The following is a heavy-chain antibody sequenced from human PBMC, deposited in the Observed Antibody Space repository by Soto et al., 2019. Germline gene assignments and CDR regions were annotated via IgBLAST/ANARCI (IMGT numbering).Heavy chain of an antibody. J-gene: IGHJ4*02. CDR3: ARTLRHIVVVTAHFDY. V-gene: IGHV3-30-3*01. CDR2: ISHDGSNK. Sequence: GGSLRLSCAASGFTFSSYAMHWVRQAPGKGLEWVAVISHDGSNKYYADSVKGRFTISRDNSKNTLYMQMNSLRAEDTAEYYCARTLRHIVVVTAHFDYWGQGTLVTVSS. CDR1: GFTFSSYA. D-gene: IGHD2-21*02.